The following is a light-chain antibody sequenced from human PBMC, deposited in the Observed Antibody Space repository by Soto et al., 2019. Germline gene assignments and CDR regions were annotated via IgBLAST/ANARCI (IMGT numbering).Light chain of an antibody. J-gene: IGKJ5*01. CDR2: GAS. CDR3: PPYDFSPNT. CDR1: QSVSSSY. Sequence: EERATLSCRASQSVSSSYLAWYQQKPGQAPRLLIYGASSRATGIPDRFSGSGSGTVFTLTRNSCGPEDLIVDYCPPYDFSPNTFCHVTLLEIK. V-gene: IGKV3-20*01.